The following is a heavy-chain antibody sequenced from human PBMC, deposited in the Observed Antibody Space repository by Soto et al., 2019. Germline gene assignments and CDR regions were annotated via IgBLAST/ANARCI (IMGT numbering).Heavy chain of an antibody. CDR1: SDSISSSTYY. Sequence: TLSLTCTVPSDSISSSTYYWAWIRQPPGKALEWLALIYWDDDKRYSPSLKTRLTITKDTSKNQVVLTMTNMDPVDTATYYCAHRLKGNGFFDYWGQGTLVTVSS. CDR2: IYWDDDK. J-gene: IGHJ4*02. D-gene: IGHD2-8*01. CDR3: AHRLKGNGFFDY. V-gene: IGHV2-5*02.